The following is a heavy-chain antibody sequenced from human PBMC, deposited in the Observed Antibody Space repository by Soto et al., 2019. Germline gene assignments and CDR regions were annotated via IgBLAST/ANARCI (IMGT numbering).Heavy chain of an antibody. CDR3: ARGGRRECRGGGCYPGYYGMDV. J-gene: IGHJ6*04. CDR2: ILYDENNK. CDR1: GFNPPTYT. Sequence: SLRPSCAASGFNPPTYTFYWVRQAPGMGLEGVALILYDENNKKYADSAKGGFTTSRENSGSALYLNMNNLTREDTVVYYGARGGRRECRGGGCYPGYYGMDVGGKGTRATFSS. V-gene: IGHV3-30*14. D-gene: IGHD1-26*01.